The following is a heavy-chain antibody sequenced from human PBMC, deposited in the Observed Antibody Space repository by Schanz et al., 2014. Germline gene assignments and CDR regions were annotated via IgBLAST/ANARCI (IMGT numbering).Heavy chain of an antibody. V-gene: IGHV3-23*01. CDR2: MNESHSTI. J-gene: IGHJ4*02. CDR1: GFSFSSYA. Sequence: EVQLLESGGGLVEPGGSLRLSYAASGFSFSSYAMGWVRQARGKGLEWVSAMNESHSTIYYADSVRGRFTISRDNAENTLFLQMNSLRAEDTAVYYCARKVVATIGGYYDNWGQGTLVIVSS. D-gene: IGHD5-12*01. CDR3: ARKVVATIGGYYDN.